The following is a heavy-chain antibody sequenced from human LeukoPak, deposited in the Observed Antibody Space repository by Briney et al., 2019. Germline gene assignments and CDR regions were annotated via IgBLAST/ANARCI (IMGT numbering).Heavy chain of an antibody. CDR2: ISSNGGST. J-gene: IGHJ4*02. CDR3: ARSVYYYDSSGYSRSYFDY. V-gene: IGHV3-64*01. CDR1: GFTFSSYA. D-gene: IGHD3-22*01. Sequence: TGGSLRLSCAASGFTFSSYAMHWVRQAPGKGLEYVSAISSNGGSTYYANSVKGRFTISRDNSKNTLYLQMGSLRAEDMAVYYCARSVYYYDSSGYSRSYFDYWGQGTLVTVSS.